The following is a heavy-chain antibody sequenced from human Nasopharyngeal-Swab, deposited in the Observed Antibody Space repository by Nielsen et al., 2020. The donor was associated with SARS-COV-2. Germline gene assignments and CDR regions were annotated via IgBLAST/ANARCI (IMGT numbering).Heavy chain of an antibody. CDR1: GYSISGGYY. J-gene: IGHJ6*03. Sequence: SETLSLTYAASGYSISGGYYWGWIRQPPGKGLEWIGSIYHSGSTYYNPSLKSRVTISVDTSKNQFSLKLSSVTAADTAVYYCARRTRYSNYAYYYMDVWGKGTTVTVSS. CDR3: ARRTRYSNYAYYYMDV. D-gene: IGHD4-11*01. V-gene: IGHV4-38-2*01. CDR2: IYHSGST.